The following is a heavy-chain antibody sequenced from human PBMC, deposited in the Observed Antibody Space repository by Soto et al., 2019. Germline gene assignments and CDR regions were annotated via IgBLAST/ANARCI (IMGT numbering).Heavy chain of an antibody. D-gene: IGHD6-13*01. CDR1: GVTFSSYA. Sequence: GGSLRLSCAASGVTFSSYAMSWVRQAPGKGLEWVSAISGSGGSTYYADSVKGRVTISRDNSKNTLYLQMNSLRADDTAVYYCAKVGAAAGKVSYYFDYWGQGTLVTVSS. CDR2: ISGSGGST. CDR3: AKVGAAAGKVSYYFDY. V-gene: IGHV3-23*01. J-gene: IGHJ4*02.